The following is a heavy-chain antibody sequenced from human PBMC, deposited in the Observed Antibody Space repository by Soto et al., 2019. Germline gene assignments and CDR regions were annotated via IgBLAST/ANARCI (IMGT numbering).Heavy chain of an antibody. Sequence: EAQLVESGGGLVQPGGSLRLSCAASGFAFTTYWMGWVRHAPGRGLECLANITQDGSQTYYVDSVQGRFTISRDNANNSMHLQMNTLRAEDTAVYYCATMRRGRPDDYWGLGTLVTVSS. D-gene: IGHD2-2*01. V-gene: IGHV3-7*01. CDR3: ATMRRGRPDDY. J-gene: IGHJ4*02. CDR1: GFAFTTYW. CDR2: ITQDGSQT.